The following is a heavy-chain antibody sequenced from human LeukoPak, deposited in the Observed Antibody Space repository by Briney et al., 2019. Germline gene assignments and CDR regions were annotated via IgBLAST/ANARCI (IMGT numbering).Heavy chain of an antibody. CDR1: GGSISSGSYY. CDR2: IYTSGST. Sequence: SETLSLTCTVSGGSISSGSYYWSWIRQPAGKGLEWIGRIYTSGSTNYNPSLKSRVTISVDTSKNQFSLKLSSVTAADTAVYYCAREASSSETESDCFDLWGRGTLVTVSS. CDR3: AREASSSETESDCFDL. D-gene: IGHD6-6*01. J-gene: IGHJ2*01. V-gene: IGHV4-61*02.